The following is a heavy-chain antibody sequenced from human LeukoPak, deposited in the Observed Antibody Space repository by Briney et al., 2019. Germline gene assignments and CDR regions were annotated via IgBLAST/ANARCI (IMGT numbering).Heavy chain of an antibody. CDR1: GYTFTSYD. Sequence: GASVKVSCKASGYTFTSYDINWVRQATGQGLEWMGWMNPNSGNTGYAQKFQGRVTITRNTSISTAYMELSSLRSEDTAVYYCARGRRRWLGAFDIWGQGTMVTVSS. V-gene: IGHV1-8*03. CDR3: ARGRRRWLGAFDI. J-gene: IGHJ3*02. D-gene: IGHD4-23*01. CDR2: MNPNSGNT.